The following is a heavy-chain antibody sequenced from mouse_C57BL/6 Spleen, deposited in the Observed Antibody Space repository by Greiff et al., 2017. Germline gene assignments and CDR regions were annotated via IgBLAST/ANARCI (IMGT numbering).Heavy chain of an antibody. Sequence: VQLQQSGAELVRPGASVTLSCKASGYTFTDYEMHWVKQTPVHGLEWIGAIDPETGGTAYNQKFKGKAILTADKSSSTAYMELRSLTSEDSAVYYCTRGSNYVGYYAMDYWGQGTSVTVSS. D-gene: IGHD2-5*01. V-gene: IGHV1-15*01. CDR2: IDPETGGT. J-gene: IGHJ4*01. CDR1: GYTFTDYE. CDR3: TRGSNYVGYYAMDY.